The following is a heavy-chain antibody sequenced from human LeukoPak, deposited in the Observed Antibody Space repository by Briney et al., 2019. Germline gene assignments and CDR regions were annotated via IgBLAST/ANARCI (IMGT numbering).Heavy chain of an antibody. Sequence: SSETLSLTCTVSGVPISSYSWSWIRQPAGKGLEWIGRIYTSGSTNYNPSLKSRVTMSVDTSKNQFSLNLSSVTAADTAVYYCARGTYHYDSSGSPFDYWGQGTLVTVSS. D-gene: IGHD3-22*01. CDR1: GVPISSYS. CDR2: IYTSGST. V-gene: IGHV4-4*07. CDR3: ARGTYHYDSSGSPFDY. J-gene: IGHJ4*02.